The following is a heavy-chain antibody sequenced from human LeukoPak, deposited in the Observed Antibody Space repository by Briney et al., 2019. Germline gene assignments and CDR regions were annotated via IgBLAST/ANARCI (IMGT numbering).Heavy chain of an antibody. J-gene: IGHJ5*02. Sequence: SETLSLTCTVSGGFINSYYWSWIRQPPGKGLEWIGYMYYSGSTKYNPSLKSRVTISVDTSKNQFSLKLSSVTAADTAVYYCARDRAWPYNWFDPWGQGTLVTVSS. CDR1: GGFINSYY. V-gene: IGHV4-59*01. CDR3: ARDRAWPYNWFDP. D-gene: IGHD5-24*01. CDR2: MYYSGST.